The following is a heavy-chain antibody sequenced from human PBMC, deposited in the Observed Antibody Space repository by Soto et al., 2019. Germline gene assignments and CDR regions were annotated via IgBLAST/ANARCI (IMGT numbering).Heavy chain of an antibody. CDR1: SGPFSGYY. Sequence: QVQLQQWGAGLLKPSETLSLTCAVSSGPFSGYYWSWIRQSPGKGLEWIGEISHSGSTNYNPSLKSRVTISVDTSKNQFSLKLSSXXXXDTAVYYCAISYITNDAFDIWGQGTLVTVSS. CDR3: AISYITNDAFDI. J-gene: IGHJ3*02. V-gene: IGHV4-34*01. CDR2: ISHSGST. D-gene: IGHD1-1*01.